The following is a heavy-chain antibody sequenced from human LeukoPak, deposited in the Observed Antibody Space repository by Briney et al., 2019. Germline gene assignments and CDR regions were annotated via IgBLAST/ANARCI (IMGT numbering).Heavy chain of an antibody. CDR2: LSGSGGST. CDR1: GFTFSNYA. CDR3: ARDRYSGTYPPAY. D-gene: IGHD1-26*01. J-gene: IGHJ4*02. Sequence: GGSLRLSCAVSGFTFSNYAITWVRQAPGKGLEWVSGLSGSGGSTYYADSARGRFTISRDNAKNSLYLQMNSLRAEDTAVYYCARDRYSGTYPPAYWGQGTLVTVSS. V-gene: IGHV3-23*01.